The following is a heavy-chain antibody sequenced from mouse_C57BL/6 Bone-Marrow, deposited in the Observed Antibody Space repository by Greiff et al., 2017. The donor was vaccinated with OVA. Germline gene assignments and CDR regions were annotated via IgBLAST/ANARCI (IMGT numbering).Heavy chain of an antibody. D-gene: IGHD1-1*01. J-gene: IGHJ1*03. CDR2: IYPGSGNT. Sequence: QVQLKESGAELVRPGASVKLSCKASGYTFTDYYINWVKQRPGQGLEWIARIYPGSGNTYYNEKFKGKATLTAEKSSSTAYMQLSSLTSEDSAVYFCARGVYGSSYCWYFDVWGTGTTVTVSS. CDR3: ARGVYGSSYCWYFDV. CDR1: GYTFTDYY. V-gene: IGHV1-76*01.